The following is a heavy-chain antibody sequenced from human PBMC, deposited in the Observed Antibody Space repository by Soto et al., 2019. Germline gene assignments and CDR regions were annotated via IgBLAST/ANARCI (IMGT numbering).Heavy chain of an antibody. Sequence: GGSLRLSCAASGFTFSSYGMHWVRQAPGKGLEWVAVISYDGSNKYYADSVKGRFTISRDNSKNTLYLQMNSLRAEDTAVYYCAKEVIAAAGHYYYYYMDVWGKGTTVTVSS. V-gene: IGHV3-30*18. D-gene: IGHD6-13*01. J-gene: IGHJ6*03. CDR1: GFTFSSYG. CDR2: ISYDGSNK. CDR3: AKEVIAAAGHYYYYYMDV.